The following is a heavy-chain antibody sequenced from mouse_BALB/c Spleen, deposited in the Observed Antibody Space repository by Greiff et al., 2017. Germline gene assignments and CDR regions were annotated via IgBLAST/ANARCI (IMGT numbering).Heavy chain of an antibody. CDR1: GFTFSSYA. V-gene: IGHV5-9-4*01. D-gene: IGHD2-14*01. J-gene: IGHJ3*01. Sequence: EVKLVESGGGLVKPGGSLKLSCAASGFTFSSYAMSWVRQSPEKRLEWVAEISSGGSYTYYPDTVTGRFTISRDNAKNTLYLEMSSLRSEDTAMYYCARARYRYDEAWFAYWGQGTLVTVSA. CDR2: ISSGGSYT. CDR3: ARARYRYDEAWFAY.